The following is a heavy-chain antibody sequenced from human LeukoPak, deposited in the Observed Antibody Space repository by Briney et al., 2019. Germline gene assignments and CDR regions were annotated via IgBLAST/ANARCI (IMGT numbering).Heavy chain of an antibody. V-gene: IGHV3-30*18. J-gene: IGHJ4*01. Sequence: GRSLRSSGAASGFTLSNYGMHWVGQAPGKGLEWVALISYDGSNKYYADSVKGRFTISRDNSKINLYLQLHCLRAEDTAVYYCAKEILMYYYGSGSYSPSDYLGPRTLVPVSS. D-gene: IGHD3-10*01. CDR2: ISYDGSNK. CDR3: AKEILMYYYGSGSYSPSDY. CDR1: GFTLSNYG.